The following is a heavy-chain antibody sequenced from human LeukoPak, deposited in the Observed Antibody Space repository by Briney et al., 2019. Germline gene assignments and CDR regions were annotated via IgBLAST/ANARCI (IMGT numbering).Heavy chain of an antibody. CDR1: GYTLTELS. CDR3: ATRRTVTTLEGAFDI. CDR2: FDPEDGET. D-gene: IGHD4-17*01. J-gene: IGHJ3*02. V-gene: IGHV1-24*01. Sequence: ASVKVSCKVSGYTLTELSMHWVRQAPGKGLEWMGGFDPEDGETIYAQKFQGRVTMTEDTSTDTAYMELSSLRSEDTAVYYCATRRTVTTLEGAFDIWGQGTMVTVSS.